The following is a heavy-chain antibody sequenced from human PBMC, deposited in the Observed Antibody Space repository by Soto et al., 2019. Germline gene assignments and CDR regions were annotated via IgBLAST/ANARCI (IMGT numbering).Heavy chain of an antibody. Sequence: EVQLVESGGGLVQPGRSLRLSCTASGFTFGDYGMSWFRQAPGKGLEWVGFIRSKAHGGTTEYAASVKDRFTISRDDSKSIAYVQMTSLKTEDTAVYYCTRFPPGWSGSLGWFDPWGQGTLVTVSS. CDR2: IRSKAHGGTT. V-gene: IGHV3-49*03. CDR1: GFTFGDYG. CDR3: TRFPPGWSGSLGWFDP. J-gene: IGHJ5*02. D-gene: IGHD3-3*01.